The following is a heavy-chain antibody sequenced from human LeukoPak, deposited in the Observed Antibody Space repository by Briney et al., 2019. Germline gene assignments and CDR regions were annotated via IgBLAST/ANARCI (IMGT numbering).Heavy chain of an antibody. V-gene: IGHV1-18*01. Sequence: GASVKVSCKASGYTFTSYGIRWVRQAPGQGLEWMGWISAYNGNTNYAQKLQGRVTMTTDTSTSTAYMELRSLRSDDTAVYYCARDSAGDTAMVTYRFDYWGQGTLVTVSS. D-gene: IGHD5-18*01. CDR3: ARDSAGDTAMVTYRFDY. CDR2: ISAYNGNT. J-gene: IGHJ4*02. CDR1: GYTFTSYG.